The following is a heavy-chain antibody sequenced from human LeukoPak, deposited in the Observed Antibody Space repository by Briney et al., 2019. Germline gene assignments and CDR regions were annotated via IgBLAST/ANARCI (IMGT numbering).Heavy chain of an antibody. CDR1: GGSISSYY. CDR2: IYYSGST. D-gene: IGHD4-17*01. J-gene: IGHJ4*02. Sequence: SETLSLTCTVSGGSISSYYWSWIRQPPGKGLEWIGYIYYSGSTNYNPSLKSRVTISVDTSKNQFSLKLSSVTAADTAVYYCARGTMTTVSYFDYWGQGTLVTVSS. CDR3: ARGTMTTVSYFDY. V-gene: IGHV4-59*01.